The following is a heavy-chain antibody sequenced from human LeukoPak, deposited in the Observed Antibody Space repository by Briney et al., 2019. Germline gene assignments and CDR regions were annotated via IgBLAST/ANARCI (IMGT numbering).Heavy chain of an antibody. CDR2: ISSSSSYI. CDR3: ARDGDLPGIAVAGHFDY. V-gene: IGHV3-21*01. Sequence: GGSLRLSCAASGFKFSSYSMKWVRQAPGKGLEWVSFISSSSSYIYYADSLKGRFTISRDNAKNSLYLQMNSLRAEDTAVYYCARDGDLPGIAVAGHFDYWGQGTLVTVSS. J-gene: IGHJ4*02. D-gene: IGHD6-19*01. CDR1: GFKFSSYS.